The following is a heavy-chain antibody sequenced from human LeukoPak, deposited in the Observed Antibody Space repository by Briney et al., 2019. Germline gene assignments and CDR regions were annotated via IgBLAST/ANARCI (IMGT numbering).Heavy chain of an antibody. CDR2: IYYSGST. CDR1: GGSISSSSYY. D-gene: IGHD3-22*01. Sequence: SETLSLTCTVSGGSISSSSYYWGWIRQPPGKGLGWIGSIYYSGSTYYNPSLKSRVTISVDTSKNQFSLKLSSVTAADTAVYYCARQQYYDSSGYCFDYWGQGTLVTVSS. J-gene: IGHJ4*02. CDR3: ARQQYYDSSGYCFDY. V-gene: IGHV4-39*01.